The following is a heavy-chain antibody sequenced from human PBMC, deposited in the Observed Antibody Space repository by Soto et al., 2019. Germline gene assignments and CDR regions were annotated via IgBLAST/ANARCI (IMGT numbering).Heavy chain of an antibody. Sequence: ASVKVSCKASGYTFTSYDINWVRQATGQGLEWMGWMNPNSGNTGYAQKFQGRVTMTRNTSISTAYMELSSLRSEDTAVYYCARGTTWIQLWSTKNGDAFDICGPGTMVTVSS. J-gene: IGHJ3*02. CDR3: ARGTTWIQLWSTKNGDAFDI. V-gene: IGHV1-8*01. CDR1: GYTFTSYD. D-gene: IGHD5-18*01. CDR2: MNPNSGNT.